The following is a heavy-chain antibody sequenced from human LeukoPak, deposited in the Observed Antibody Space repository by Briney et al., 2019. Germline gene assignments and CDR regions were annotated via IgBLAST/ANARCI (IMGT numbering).Heavy chain of an antibody. CDR2: ISGSSGST. D-gene: IGHD6-13*01. CDR3: AKVRYSSSWYPSSQYFQH. V-gene: IGHV3-23*01. CDR1: GFTFSSYG. Sequence: GGSLRLSCAASGFTFSSYGMSWVRQAPGKGLEWVSGISGSSGSTYYADSVKGRFTISRDNYKNTLYLQMNSLRAEDTAVYYCAKVRYSSSWYPSSQYFQHWGQGTLVTVSS. J-gene: IGHJ1*01.